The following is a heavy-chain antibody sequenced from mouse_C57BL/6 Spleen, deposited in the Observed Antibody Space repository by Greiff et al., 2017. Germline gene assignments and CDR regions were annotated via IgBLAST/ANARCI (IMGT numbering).Heavy chain of an antibody. CDR3: ANKDSAWFAY. V-gene: IGHV1-39*01. CDR2: INPNYGTT. CDR1: GYSFTDYN. J-gene: IGHJ3*01. D-gene: IGHD3-1*01. Sequence: VQLQQSGPELVKPGASVTISCKASGYSFTDYNMNWVKQSNGKSLEWIGEINPNYGTTSYNQKFKGKATLTVDQSSSTAYMQLNSLTSEDSAVYCCANKDSAWFAYWGQGTLSNVSA.